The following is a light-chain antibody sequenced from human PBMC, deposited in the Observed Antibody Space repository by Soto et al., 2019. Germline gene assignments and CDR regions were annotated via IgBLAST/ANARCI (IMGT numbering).Light chain of an antibody. CDR1: QSVSTN. CDR3: KKRSNWPIK. Sequence: VNTQSTPTLSVSPGESHTLSQGASQSVSTNLAWYQQKPGQVPRVLIYGASTRATEIPARFSGSGSGTEFTLTIDSMQSEDFAVYYCKKRSNWPIKVGQGNQLDIK. J-gene: IGKJ5*01. V-gene: IGKV3-15*01. CDR2: GAS.